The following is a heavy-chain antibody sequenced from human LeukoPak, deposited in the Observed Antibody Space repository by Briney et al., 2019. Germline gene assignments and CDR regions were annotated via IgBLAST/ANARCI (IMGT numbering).Heavy chain of an antibody. V-gene: IGHV4-34*01. J-gene: IGHJ6*01. CDR3: ARNRGYSYGYHYYYYGMDV. CDR2: INHSGST. CDR1: GGSFSGYY. D-gene: IGHD5-18*01. Sequence: SETLSLTCAVYGGSFSGYYWSWIRQPPGKGLEWIGEINHSGSTNYNPSLKSRVTISVDTSKNQFSLKLSSVTAADTAVYYCARNRGYSYGYHYYYYGMDVWGPRDHGHRLL.